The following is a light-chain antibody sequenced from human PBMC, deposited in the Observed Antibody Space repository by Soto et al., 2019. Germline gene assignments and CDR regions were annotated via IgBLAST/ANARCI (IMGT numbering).Light chain of an antibody. CDR2: AAS. CDR1: QDIRNF. V-gene: IGKV1-27*01. Sequence: DIQMTQSPTSLSASVGDRVTITCRASQDIRNFVAWYQQKPGKAPKLLIYAASTLQSGVPSRFSGSGSRTDFTLTLNSLQPEDVATSSCQKYSSVPVFGPGTKVEIK. CDR3: QKYSSVPV. J-gene: IGKJ3*01.